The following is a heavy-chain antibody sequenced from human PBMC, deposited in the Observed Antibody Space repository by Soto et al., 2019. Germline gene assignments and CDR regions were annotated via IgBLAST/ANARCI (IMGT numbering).Heavy chain of an antibody. J-gene: IGHJ4*02. CDR2: MYYSGST. CDR1: GGSISSRSYY. D-gene: IGHD5-12*01. Sequence: PSETLSLTCAVSGGSISSRSYYWGWIRQPPGKGLEWIGSMYYSGSTYYNPSLKSRVTISVDTSKNQFSLKLSSVTAADAAVYYCAAGGGLPRYYWGQGTLVTVSS. V-gene: IGHV4-39*01. CDR3: AAGGGLPRYY.